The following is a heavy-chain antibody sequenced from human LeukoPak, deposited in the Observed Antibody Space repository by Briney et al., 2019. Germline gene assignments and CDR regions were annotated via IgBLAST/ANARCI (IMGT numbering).Heavy chain of an antibody. CDR1: GYTFTGYY. CDR2: INPKSGGT. Sequence: ASVKVSCKASGYTFTGYYMHWVRRPPGQGLEWRGWINPKSGGTDCAQKCDGRVTMTRDTSISTAYMELSRLRSDDTACYYCARDLYCGATRWRTTQFGLDVWGQGTTVTVSS. V-gene: IGHV1-2*02. CDR3: ARDLYCGATRWRTTQFGLDV. J-gene: IGHJ6*02. D-gene: IGHD2-21*01.